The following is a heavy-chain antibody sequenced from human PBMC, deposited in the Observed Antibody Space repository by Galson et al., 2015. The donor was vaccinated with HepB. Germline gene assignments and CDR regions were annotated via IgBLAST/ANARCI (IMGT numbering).Heavy chain of an antibody. CDR1: GYTFTSYD. J-gene: IGHJ5*02. CDR2: MNPNSGNT. Sequence: SVKVSCKASGYTFTSYDINWVRQATGQGLEWMGWMNPNSGNTGYAQKFQGRVTMTRNTSISTAYMELSSLRSEDTAVYYCARLRKVGATVLGGYNWFDPWGQGTLVTVSS. D-gene: IGHD1-26*01. V-gene: IGHV1-8*01. CDR3: ARLRKVGATVLGGYNWFDP.